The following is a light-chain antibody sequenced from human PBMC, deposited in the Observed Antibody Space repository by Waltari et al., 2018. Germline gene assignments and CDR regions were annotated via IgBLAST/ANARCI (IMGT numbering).Light chain of an antibody. J-gene: IGKJ1*01. V-gene: IGKV3-20*01. Sequence: EVVLTQSPGAAALSPGERVTLSCRASRTVGRSSLAWYQQKPGQAPRLVIYRASRRATGIPDRFSGSGSGTDFSLTISRLEPEDFAVYYCQQHGTLPATFGQGTKVEIK. CDR1: RTVGRSS. CDR2: RAS. CDR3: QQHGTLPAT.